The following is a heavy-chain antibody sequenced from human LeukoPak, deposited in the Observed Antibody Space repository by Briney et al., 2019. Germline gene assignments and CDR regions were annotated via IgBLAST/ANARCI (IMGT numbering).Heavy chain of an antibody. J-gene: IGHJ4*02. CDR2: INTDGSST. V-gene: IGHV3-74*03. CDR3: ARAGSSVVTQFDY. Sequence: PGGSLRLSCAASGFTFSTYWMHWVRQVPGKGLVWVSRINTDGSSTTYADSVKGRFTISRDNAKHTLYLQMNSLRAEDTAVYYCARAGSSVVTQFDYWGQGTLVTVSS. CDR1: GFTFSTYW. D-gene: IGHD2-21*02.